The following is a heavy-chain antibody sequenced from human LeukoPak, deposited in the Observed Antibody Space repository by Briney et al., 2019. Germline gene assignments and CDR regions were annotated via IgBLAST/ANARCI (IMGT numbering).Heavy chain of an antibody. J-gene: IGHJ1*01. CDR3: ARGGILGAYFQH. CDR2: ISSTSSTI. D-gene: IGHD3-3*01. V-gene: IGHV3-48*01. CDR1: GLTFSSFS. Sequence: GGSLRLSCAASGLTFSSFSMNWVRQAPGKGLEWVSYISSTSSTIYYADSVKGRFTISRDNAKNSLYLQMNSLRAEDTAVYYCARGGILGAYFQHWGQGTLVTVSS.